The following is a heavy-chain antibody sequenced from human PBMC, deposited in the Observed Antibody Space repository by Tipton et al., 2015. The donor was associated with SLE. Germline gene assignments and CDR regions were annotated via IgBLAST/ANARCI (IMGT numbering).Heavy chain of an antibody. D-gene: IGHD6-13*01. CDR2: IYYSGST. CDR3: ARRSSWPDFDY. J-gene: IGHJ4*02. V-gene: IGHV4-59*12. CDR1: GGSISSYY. Sequence: LRLSCTVSGGSISSYYWSWIRQPPGKGLEWIGYIYYSGSTNYNPSLKSRVTISVDTSKNQFSLKLSSVTAVDTAMYYCARRSSWPDFDYWGQGTLVTVSS.